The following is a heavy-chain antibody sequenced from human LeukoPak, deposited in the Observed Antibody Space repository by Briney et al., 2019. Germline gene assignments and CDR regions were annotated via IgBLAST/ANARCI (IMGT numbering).Heavy chain of an antibody. Sequence: PGGSLRLSCAASGFTFSSYSMNWVRQAPGKGLEWVSYISSSSSTIYYADSVKGRFTISRDNAKNSLYLQMNSLRAEDTAVYYCARAPEYSSSSGGDYWGQGTLVTVSS. CDR2: ISSSSSTI. D-gene: IGHD6-6*01. J-gene: IGHJ4*02. CDR3: ARAPEYSSSSGGDY. CDR1: GFTFSSYS. V-gene: IGHV3-48*04.